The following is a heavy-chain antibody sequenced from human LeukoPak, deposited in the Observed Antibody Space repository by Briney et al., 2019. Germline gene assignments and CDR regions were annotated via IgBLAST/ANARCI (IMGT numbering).Heavy chain of an antibody. CDR3: ATARYSYGWVPRPFDY. J-gene: IGHJ4*02. D-gene: IGHD5-18*01. CDR2: FDPEDGET. V-gene: IGHV1-24*01. Sequence: ASVKVSCKASGGTFSSYAISWVRQAPGQGLEWMGGFDPEDGETIYAQKFQGRVTMTEDTSTDTAYMELSSLRSEDTAVYYCATARYSYGWVPRPFDYWGQGTLVTVSS. CDR1: GGTFSSYA.